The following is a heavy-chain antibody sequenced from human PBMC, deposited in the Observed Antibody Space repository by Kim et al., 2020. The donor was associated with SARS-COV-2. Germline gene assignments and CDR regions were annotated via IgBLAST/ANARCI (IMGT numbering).Heavy chain of an antibody. CDR2: A. Sequence: ANYAQKSQGRVTITADKSTSTAYMELSSLRSEDTAVYYCAILTGTDVMDVWGQGTTVTVSS. V-gene: IGHV1-69*02. CDR3: AILTGTDVMDV. D-gene: IGHD1-20*01. J-gene: IGHJ6*02.